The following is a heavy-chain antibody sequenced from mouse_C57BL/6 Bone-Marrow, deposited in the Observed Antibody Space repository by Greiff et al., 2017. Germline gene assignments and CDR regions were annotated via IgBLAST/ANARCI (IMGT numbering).Heavy chain of an antibody. CDR2: INSDGGST. CDR3: ARQEGYYGSSYPFAY. V-gene: IGHV5-2*01. CDR1: EYEFPSHD. J-gene: IGHJ3*01. D-gene: IGHD1-1*01. Sequence: EVKVVESGGGLVQPGESLKLSCESNEYEFPSHDMSWVRKTPEKRLELVAAINSDGGSTYYPDTMERRFIISRDNTKKTLYLQMSSLRSEDTALYYCARQEGYYGSSYPFAYWGQGTLVTVSA.